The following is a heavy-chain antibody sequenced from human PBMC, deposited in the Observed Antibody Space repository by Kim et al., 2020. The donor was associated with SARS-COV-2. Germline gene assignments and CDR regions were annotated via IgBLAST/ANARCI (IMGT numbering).Heavy chain of an antibody. V-gene: IGHV4-59*08. Sequence: LKSRVTISVDTSKNQFSLKLSSVTAADTAVYYCARLDMDQIVDNIWFDPWGQGTLVTVSS. D-gene: IGHD5-12*01. J-gene: IGHJ5*02. CDR3: ARLDMDQIVDNIWFDP.